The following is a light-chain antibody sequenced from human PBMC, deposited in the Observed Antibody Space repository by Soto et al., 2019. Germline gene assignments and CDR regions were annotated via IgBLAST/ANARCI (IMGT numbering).Light chain of an antibody. J-gene: IGLJ2*01. Sequence: QSVLTQPPSASGTPGQRVTISCSGSSSNIGSNTVNWYQQVPGTAPKLLIYSNIQRPSGVPDRFSGSKSGTSASLAISGLQSDDEAYYHCATWDYSLTGSVFGAGTKLTVL. CDR1: SSNIGSNT. V-gene: IGLV1-44*01. CDR3: ATWDYSLTGSV. CDR2: SNI.